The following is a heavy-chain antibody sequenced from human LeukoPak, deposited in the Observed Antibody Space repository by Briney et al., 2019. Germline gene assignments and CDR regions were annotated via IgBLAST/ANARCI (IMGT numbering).Heavy chain of an antibody. J-gene: IGHJ6*03. CDR3: ARTGDLYYYYYMDV. Sequence: PGRSLRLSCAASGFTFSSNAMHWVRQAPGKGLEWVSSISSSSSYIYYADSVKGRFTISRDNAKNSLYLQMNSLRAEDTAVYYCARTGDLYYYYYMDVWGKGTTVTVSS. CDR2: ISSSSSYI. CDR1: GFTFSSNA. D-gene: IGHD7-27*01. V-gene: IGHV3-21*01.